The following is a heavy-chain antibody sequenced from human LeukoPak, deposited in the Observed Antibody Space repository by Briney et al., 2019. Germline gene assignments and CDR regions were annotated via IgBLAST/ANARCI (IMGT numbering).Heavy chain of an antibody. J-gene: IGHJ4*02. CDR3: ARDPGEYYYGSGSYWNRHY. CDR1: GFTFSSYS. Sequence: PGGSLRLSCAASGFTFSSYSMNWVRQAPGKGLEWVSSISSSSSYIYYADSVKGRFTISRDNAKNSLYLQMNSLRAEDTAVYYCARDPGEYYYGSGSYWNRHYWGQGTLVTVSS. CDR2: ISSSSSYI. D-gene: IGHD3-10*01. V-gene: IGHV3-21*01.